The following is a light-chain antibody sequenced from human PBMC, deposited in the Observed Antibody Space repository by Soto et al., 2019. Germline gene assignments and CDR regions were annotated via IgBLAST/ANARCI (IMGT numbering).Light chain of an antibody. J-gene: IGKJ5*01. V-gene: IGKV1-39*01. CDR3: QQSYSTPIT. CDR1: QSISSY. Sequence: DTHMPQSTSSLSSSVVYKFTITCRASQSISSYLNLYQQKPGKAPKLLIYAASSLQSGVPSRFSGSGSGTDFTLTISSLQPEDFATYYCQQSYSTPITFGQVTRLEIK. CDR2: AAS.